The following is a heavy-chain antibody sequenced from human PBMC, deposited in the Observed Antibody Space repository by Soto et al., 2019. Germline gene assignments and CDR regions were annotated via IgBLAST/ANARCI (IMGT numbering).Heavy chain of an antibody. CDR1: GGSISSGGYS. J-gene: IGHJ5*02. CDR3: ASGPPMIGWFDP. CDR2: IYHSGST. D-gene: IGHD3-10*02. Sequence: QLQLQESGSGLVKPSQTLSLTCAVSGGSISSGGYSWSWIRQPPGKGLEWIGYIYHSGSTYYNPSINLRVTISVGRSKHQFSQKLSSVTAADTAVYYCASGPPMIGWFDPWGQGTLVTVSS. V-gene: IGHV4-30-2*01.